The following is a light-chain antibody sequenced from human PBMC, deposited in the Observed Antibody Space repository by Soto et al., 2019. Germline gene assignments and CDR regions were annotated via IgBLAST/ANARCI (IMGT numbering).Light chain of an antibody. CDR1: QSLGSGY. CDR2: AAS. J-gene: IGKJ1*01. V-gene: IGKV3-20*01. Sequence: EIVLTHSPGTLSLSPGDRATLSCRTSQSLGSGYLAWYQQKPGQAPRILIYAASTRATGIPDRFSGSGSGTDFSLTISSLEPEDFAVYYCQQYDTSPRTFGQGTKVDI. CDR3: QQYDTSPRT.